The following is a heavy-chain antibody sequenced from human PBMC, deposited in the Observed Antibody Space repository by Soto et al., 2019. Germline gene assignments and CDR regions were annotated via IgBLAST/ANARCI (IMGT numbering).Heavy chain of an antibody. CDR2: INHSGST. D-gene: IGHD2-8*01. CDR1: GGSFSGYY. V-gene: IGHV4-34*01. Sequence: QVQLQQWGAGLLKPSETLSLTCAVYGGSFSGYYWSWIRQPPGKGLEWIGEINHSGSTNYNPSLKSGGTISVDRSMKQCSVTVSSVSGAVTAVYYCAGVPNTSLVGVYYYYDYMDVCGKGTTGTVSS. CDR3: AGVPNTSLVGVYYYYDYMDV. J-gene: IGHJ6*03.